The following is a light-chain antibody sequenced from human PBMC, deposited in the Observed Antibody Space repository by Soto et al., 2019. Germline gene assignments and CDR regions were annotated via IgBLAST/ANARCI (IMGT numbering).Light chain of an antibody. V-gene: IGKV3-20*01. CDR2: GAS. CDR1: QSVANSY. J-gene: IGKJ5*01. Sequence: EIVLTQSPGTQSLSPGERATLSCRASQSVANSYLAWYQQKPGQAPRLLIYGASSRATGIPDRFSGSGSGTDFTLTISILESEEFAGYYCQQYGTWITFGQGTRLDIK. CDR3: QQYGTWIT.